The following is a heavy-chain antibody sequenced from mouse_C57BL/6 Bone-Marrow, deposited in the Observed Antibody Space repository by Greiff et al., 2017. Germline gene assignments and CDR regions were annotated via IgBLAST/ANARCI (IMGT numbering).Heavy chain of an antibody. CDR2: ISSGGSYT. J-gene: IGHJ2*01. Sequence: EVQLVESGGDLVKPGGSLKLSCAASGFTFSSYGMSWVRQTPDKRLEWVATISSGGSYTYYPDSVKGRFTISRDNAKNTLYLQMSSLKSEDTAMYYCARGAIGDYVFDYWGQGTTLTVSS. CDR3: ARGAIGDYVFDY. V-gene: IGHV5-6*01. D-gene: IGHD2-4*01. CDR1: GFTFSSYG.